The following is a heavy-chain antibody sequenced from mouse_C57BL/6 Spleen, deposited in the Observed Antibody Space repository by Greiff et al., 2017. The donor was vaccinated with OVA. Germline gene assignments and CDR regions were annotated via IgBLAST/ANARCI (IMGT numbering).Heavy chain of an antibody. D-gene: IGHD2-1*01. CDR2: ISSGGDYI. J-gene: IGHJ2*01. V-gene: IGHV5-9-1*02. CDR3: TRDVGNYSFDY. Sequence: EVHLVESGEGLVKPGGSLKLSCAASGFTFSSYAMSWVRQTPEKRLEWVAYISSGGDYIYYADTVKGRFTISRDNARNTLYLQMSSLKSEDTAMYYCTRDVGNYSFDYWGQGTTLTVSS. CDR1: GFTFSSYA.